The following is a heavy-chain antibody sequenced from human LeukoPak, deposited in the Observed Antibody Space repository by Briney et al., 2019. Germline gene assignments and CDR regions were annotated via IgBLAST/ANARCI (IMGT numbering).Heavy chain of an antibody. CDR1: GGSISSGGYS. CDR2: INHSGST. D-gene: IGHD1-26*01. CDR3: ARGRRSGSYLGY. J-gene: IGHJ4*02. Sequence: SQTLSLTCAVSGGSISSGGYSWSWIRQPPGKGLEWIGEINHSGSTNYNPSLKSRVAISVDTSKNQFSLKLSSVTAADTAVYYCARGRRSGSYLGYWGQGTLVTVSS. V-gene: IGHV4-30-2*01.